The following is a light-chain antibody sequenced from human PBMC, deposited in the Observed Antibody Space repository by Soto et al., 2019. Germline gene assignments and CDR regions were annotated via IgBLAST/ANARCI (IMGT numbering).Light chain of an antibody. V-gene: IGLV1-51*01. J-gene: IGLJ2*01. Sequence: QSALTQPPSVSAAPGQKVTISCSGSGSDIGNNYVSWYQVLPGTAPKLLIYDNNERPSGIPDRFSGSKSGTSATLAITGLQPGDEAEYYCATWDNSLRFEVFGGGTKLTVL. CDR3: ATWDNSLRFEV. CDR2: DNN. CDR1: GSDIGNNY.